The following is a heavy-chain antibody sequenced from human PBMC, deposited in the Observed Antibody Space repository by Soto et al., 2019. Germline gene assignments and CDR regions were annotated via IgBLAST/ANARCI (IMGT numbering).Heavy chain of an antibody. CDR2: VSPHGANT. Sequence: GGSLRLSCVASGFPSGSCGMNGVRPAPGKGLEWVAGVSPHGANTYYADSVRGRFIISRDDSRNTVSLDMNSLRGDDSAVYYCATEGAKTTWNFDYWGQGTVVTVSS. J-gene: IGHJ4*02. CDR1: GFPSGSCG. V-gene: IGHV3-23*01. D-gene: IGHD1-1*01. CDR3: ATEGAKTTWNFDY.